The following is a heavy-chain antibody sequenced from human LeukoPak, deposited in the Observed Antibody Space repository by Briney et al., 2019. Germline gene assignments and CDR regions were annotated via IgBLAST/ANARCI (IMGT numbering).Heavy chain of an antibody. CDR2: ISDRGRT. V-gene: IGHV3-23*01. J-gene: IGHJ4*02. CDR3: AKESPYVVGFASRVYYFDY. Sequence: PGGSLRLSCSAFGLSFSGYAISWVRQAPGKGLEWVSAISDRGRTYYIDSVKGRFTISRDDSMNTVYLQMNSLRADDTALYYCAKESPYVVGFASRVYYFDYWGQGALVTVSS. D-gene: IGHD1-26*01. CDR1: GLSFSGYA.